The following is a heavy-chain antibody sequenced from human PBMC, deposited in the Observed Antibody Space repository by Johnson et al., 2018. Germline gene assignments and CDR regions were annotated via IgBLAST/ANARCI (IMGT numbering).Heavy chain of an antibody. D-gene: IGHD3-10*01. CDR2: ISNSGINK. V-gene: IGHV3-30*03. CDR1: GFSFSTYG. J-gene: IGHJ1*01. CDR3: ASHFGSVTVGFFQD. Sequence: QVQLVESGGGVVQPGRSLRLSCAASGFSFSTYGMHWVRQAPGKGLEWVAIISNSGINKYYVDSVKGRFTISRDNSKETLYLQMNSLRTEDTAVYYCASHFGSVTVGFFQDWGQGTLVTVAS.